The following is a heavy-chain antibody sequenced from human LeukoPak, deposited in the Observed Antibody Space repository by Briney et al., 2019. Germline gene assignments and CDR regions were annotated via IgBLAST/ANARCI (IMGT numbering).Heavy chain of an antibody. V-gene: IGHV3-9*01. D-gene: IGHD5-24*01. Sequence: GRSLRLSCAASGFTFDDYARHWVRHAPRKGLEGVSGVSWNSGSIGYADSVKGRFTISRDNAKNSLYLQMNSLRAEDTALYYCAKDVGRDGYNFEVDYWGQGTLVTVSS. CDR3: AKDVGRDGYNFEVDY. CDR1: GFTFDDYA. J-gene: IGHJ4*02. CDR2: VSWNSGSI.